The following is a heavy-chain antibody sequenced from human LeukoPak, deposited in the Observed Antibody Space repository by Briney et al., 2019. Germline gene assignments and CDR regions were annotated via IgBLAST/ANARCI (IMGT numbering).Heavy chain of an antibody. CDR1: GFTFSSYW. CDR3: ARDNPFGGY. V-gene: IGHV3-7*03. CDR2: IKEDGSEK. Sequence: GGSLRLSCPASGFTFSSYWMTWVRQAPGKGLEWVANIKEDGSEKYYGDSVKGRFTISRDNAKNSLYLQMNSLRAEDTALYYCARDNPFGGYWGQGTLVTVSS. D-gene: IGHD3-16*01. J-gene: IGHJ4*02.